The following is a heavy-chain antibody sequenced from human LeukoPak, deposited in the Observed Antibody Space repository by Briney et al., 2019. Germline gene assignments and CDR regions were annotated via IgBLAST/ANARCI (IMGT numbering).Heavy chain of an antibody. D-gene: IGHD3-3*01. CDR1: GGSFSGYY. CDR2: INHSGST. Sequence: SETLPLTCAVYGGSFSGYYWSWIRQPPGKGLEWIGGINHSGSTNYNPSLKSRVTISVDTSKNQFSLKLSSVTAADTAVYYCARAPPRITIFGVGDWYFDLWGRGTLVTVSS. V-gene: IGHV4-34*01. J-gene: IGHJ2*01. CDR3: ARAPPRITIFGVGDWYFDL.